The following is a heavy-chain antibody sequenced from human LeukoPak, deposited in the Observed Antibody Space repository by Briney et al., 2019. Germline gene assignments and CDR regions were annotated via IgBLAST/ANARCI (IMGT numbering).Heavy chain of an antibody. CDR2: IHYTGNA. Sequence: SETLSLTCTVSGDSLNNSNYFWGWIRQPPGKGLEWIATIHYTGNAYYNPSLTSRLTISVDMSRNQFSLKLTSVTAADTAVNYCARPVDWYFDAWGRGTLVTVSS. J-gene: IGHJ2*01. CDR1: GDSLNNSNYF. CDR3: ARPVDWYFDA. V-gene: IGHV4-39*01.